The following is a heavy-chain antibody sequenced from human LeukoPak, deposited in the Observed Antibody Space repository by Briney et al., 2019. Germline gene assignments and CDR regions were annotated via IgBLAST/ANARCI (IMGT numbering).Heavy chain of an antibody. D-gene: IGHD6-13*01. V-gene: IGHV4-59*01. Sequence: NPSETLSLTCTVSGGSISSYYWSWLRQPPGKGLEWIGYIYYSGSTNYNPSLKSRVTISVDTSKNQFSLKLSSVTAADTAVYYCARTTEAHSWRTRYYDYYMDVWGKGTTVTVSS. CDR1: GGSISSYY. J-gene: IGHJ6*03. CDR3: ARTTEAHSWRTRYYDYYMDV. CDR2: IYYSGST.